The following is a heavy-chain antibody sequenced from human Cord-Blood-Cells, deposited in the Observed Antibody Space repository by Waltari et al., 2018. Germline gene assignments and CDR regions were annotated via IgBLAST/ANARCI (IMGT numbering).Heavy chain of an antibody. D-gene: IGHD3-10*01. CDR3: ARGFYGSGSYYYYYYYGMDV. CDR2: INHSGST. Sequence: QVQLQQWGAGLLKPSETLSLTCAVYGGSFIGYYWSWIRQHPGKGLEWIGEINHSGSTNYNPSLKSRVTISVDTSKNQFSLKLSSVTAADTAVYYCARGFYGSGSYYYYYYYGMDVWGQGTTVTVSS. CDR1: GGSFIGYY. J-gene: IGHJ6*02. V-gene: IGHV4-34*01.